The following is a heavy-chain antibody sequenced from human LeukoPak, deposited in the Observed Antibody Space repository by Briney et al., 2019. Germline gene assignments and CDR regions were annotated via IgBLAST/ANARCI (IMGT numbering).Heavy chain of an antibody. V-gene: IGHV3-23*01. Sequence: GGSLRLSCAASGFTFSSYGMSWVRQAPGKGLEWVSAISGSGGSTYYADFVKGRFTISRDNSKNTLYLQMNSLRVEDTAVYYCARDLAWGAFDYWGQGTLVTVSS. CDR3: ARDLAWGAFDY. D-gene: IGHD7-27*01. CDR1: GFTFSSYG. CDR2: ISGSGGST. J-gene: IGHJ4*02.